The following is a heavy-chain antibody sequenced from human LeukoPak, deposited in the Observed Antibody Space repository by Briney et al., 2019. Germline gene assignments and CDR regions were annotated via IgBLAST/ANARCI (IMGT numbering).Heavy chain of an antibody. J-gene: IGHJ4*02. Sequence: ASVKVSCKASGYTFTSYDISWVRQAPGQGLEWMGYISGYNGNTIYAQKGQDRVTMTTDTSTSTAYMELRSLRSDDTAVYYCARWGGTYQTYFDYWGQGTLVTVSS. D-gene: IGHD2-2*01. CDR1: GYTFTSYD. CDR3: ARWGGTYQTYFDY. V-gene: IGHV1-18*01. CDR2: ISGYNGNT.